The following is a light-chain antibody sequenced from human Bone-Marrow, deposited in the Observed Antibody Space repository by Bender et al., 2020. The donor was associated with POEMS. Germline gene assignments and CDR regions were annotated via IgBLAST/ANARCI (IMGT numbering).Light chain of an antibody. J-gene: IGLJ3*02. CDR1: GSNIGGYP. V-gene: IGLV1-44*01. CDR2: KTN. CDR3: SSYAGGNTLV. Sequence: QSVLTQPPSVSGTPGQRVTISCSGSGSNIGGYPVNWYQQLPGTAPKLLIFKTNQRPSGVPDRFSGSKSGDTASLTISGLQSDDEADYYCSSYAGGNTLVFGGGTKLTVL.